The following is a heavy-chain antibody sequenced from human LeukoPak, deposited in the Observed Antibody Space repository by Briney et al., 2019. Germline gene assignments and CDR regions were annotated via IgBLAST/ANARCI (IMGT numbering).Heavy chain of an antibody. CDR1: GYTFTSYG. CDR3: ARDLFNAADYYYGMDV. Sequence: GASVKVSCKASGYTFTSYGISWVRQAPGQGLEWMGWISAYNGNTNYAQKLQGRVTMTTDTSTSTAYMELRSLRSDDTAVYYCARDLFNAADYYYGMDVWGQGTTVTVSS. V-gene: IGHV1-18*01. CDR2: ISAYNGNT. J-gene: IGHJ6*02. D-gene: IGHD6-13*01.